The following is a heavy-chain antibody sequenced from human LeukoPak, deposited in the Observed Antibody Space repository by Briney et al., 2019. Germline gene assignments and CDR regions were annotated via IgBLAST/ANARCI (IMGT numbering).Heavy chain of an antibody. CDR1: GFNFSIYT. CDR3: ARDSWVTIDDVFDY. CDR2: ISPTSSTR. D-gene: IGHD4-17*01. V-gene: IGHV3-48*01. Sequence: GGSLRLSRATSGFNFSIYTMNWVRQAPGKGLEWVSNISPTSSTRYYADSVKGRFIISRDNSKNTLYLQMNSLTAEDTAVYYCARDSWVTIDDVFDYWGQGTQVTVSS. J-gene: IGHJ4*02.